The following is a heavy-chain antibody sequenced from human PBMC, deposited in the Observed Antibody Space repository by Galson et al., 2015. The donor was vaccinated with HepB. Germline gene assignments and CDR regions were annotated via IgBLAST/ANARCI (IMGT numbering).Heavy chain of an antibody. D-gene: IGHD1-7*01. CDR2: IYHSGST. CDR3: ARFGITGTTPYYGMDV. Sequence: LSLTCAVSGGSISSSNWWSWVRQPPGKGLEWIGEIYHSGSTNYNPSLKSRVTISVDKSKNQFSLKLSSVTAADTAVYYCARFGITGTTPYYGMDVWGQGTTVTVS. J-gene: IGHJ6*02. CDR1: GGSISSSNW. V-gene: IGHV4-4*02.